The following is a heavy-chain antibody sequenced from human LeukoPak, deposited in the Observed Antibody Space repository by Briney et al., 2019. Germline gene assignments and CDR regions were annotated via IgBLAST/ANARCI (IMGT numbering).Heavy chain of an antibody. Sequence: GGSLRLSFAASGFTFSSYAMSWVRQAPGKGLEWVSAISGSGGSTYYADSVKGRFTISRDNSKNTLSLQMNSLRDEDTAVYYCTRDVVVTAIWYYFDYWGQGTLVTVSS. CDR2: ISGSGGST. V-gene: IGHV3-23*01. D-gene: IGHD2-21*02. J-gene: IGHJ4*02. CDR1: GFTFSSYA. CDR3: TRDVVVTAIWYYFDY.